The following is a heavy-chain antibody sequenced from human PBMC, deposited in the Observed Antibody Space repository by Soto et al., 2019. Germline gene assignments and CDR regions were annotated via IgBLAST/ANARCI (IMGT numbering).Heavy chain of an antibody. J-gene: IGHJ4*02. CDR2: INADNGNT. CDR3: ARGAKYYYDSSGYYYIFHY. CDR1: GYSFTNYA. V-gene: IGHV1-3*01. Sequence: GASVKVSCKTSGYSFTNYAMHWVRQAPGQSLEWMGWINADNGNTKYSQKFQGRVTITRDTSASTAYMELSSLRPEDTAVYYCARGAKYYYDSSGYYYIFHYWGQGTQVTVSS. D-gene: IGHD3-22*01.